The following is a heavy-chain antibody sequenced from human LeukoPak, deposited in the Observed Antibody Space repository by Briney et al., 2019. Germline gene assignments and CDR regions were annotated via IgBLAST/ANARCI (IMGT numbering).Heavy chain of an antibody. J-gene: IGHJ5*02. V-gene: IGHV3-48*01. CDR1: GFTFSSYS. Sequence: QAGGSLRLACAASGFTFSSYSMNWVRQAPGKGLEWVSYISSSSSTIYYADSVKGRFTISRDNAKNSLYLQMNSLRAEDTAVYYCARDSEAGSHDPWGQGTLVTVSS. D-gene: IGHD1-26*01. CDR2: ISSSSSTI. CDR3: ARDSEAGSHDP.